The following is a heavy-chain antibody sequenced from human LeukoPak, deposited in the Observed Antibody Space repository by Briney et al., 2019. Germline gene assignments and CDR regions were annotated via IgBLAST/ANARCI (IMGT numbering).Heavy chain of an antibody. D-gene: IGHD3-22*01. V-gene: IGHV3-30-3*01. CDR1: GFTFSSYA. Sequence: GGSLRLSCAASGFTFSSYAMHWVRQAPGKGLEWVAVISYDGSNKYYADSVKGRFTISRDNSKNTLYLQMNSLRAEDTAVYYCARDREVVMAFDIWGQGTMVTVSS. CDR2: ISYDGSNK. J-gene: IGHJ3*02. CDR3: ARDREVVMAFDI.